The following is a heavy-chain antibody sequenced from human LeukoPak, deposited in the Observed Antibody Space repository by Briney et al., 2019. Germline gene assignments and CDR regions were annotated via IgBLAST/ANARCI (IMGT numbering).Heavy chain of an antibody. V-gene: IGHV3-53*01. Sequence: GGSLRLSCAASGFTVSSNYMSWVRQAPGKGLEWVSVIYSGGSTYYADSVKSRFTISRDNSKNTLYLQMNSLRAEDTAVYYCARDRRYYYGSGSYPDYYYYGMDVWGQGTTVTVSS. CDR2: IYSGGST. J-gene: IGHJ6*02. CDR1: GFTVSSNY. D-gene: IGHD3-10*01. CDR3: ARDRRYYYGSGSYPDYYYYGMDV.